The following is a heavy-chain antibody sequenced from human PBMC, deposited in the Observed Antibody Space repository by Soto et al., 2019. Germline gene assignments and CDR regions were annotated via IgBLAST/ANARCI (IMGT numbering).Heavy chain of an antibody. CDR3: AGVRQLVGYFYYYMDV. Sequence: QVQLLQSGAEVKKPGASVKVSCKSSGYTFTNYGITWVRQAPGQGLERMGWISAYNGDTHYTQRLQGRVTITTDTSKSTAYMELRGLSSDDTAVYYCAGVRQLVGYFYYYMDVWGKGTTVTVSS. D-gene: IGHD6-6*01. CDR2: ISAYNGDT. V-gene: IGHV1-18*01. CDR1: GYTFTNYG. J-gene: IGHJ6*03.